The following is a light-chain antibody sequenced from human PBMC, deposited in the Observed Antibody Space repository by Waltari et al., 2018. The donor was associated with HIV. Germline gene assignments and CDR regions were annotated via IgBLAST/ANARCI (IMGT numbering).Light chain of an antibody. Sequence: ELVLTQSPGTLSLSPGERATLLCRASQSVNANFFAWYQQRPGQAPRLLIYGASTRAPGIPDRFSGSGSVTDFTLTISRLEPEDFAVYYCHQYGNSPSTFGQGTTLDIK. J-gene: IGKJ2*01. V-gene: IGKV3-20*01. CDR1: QSVNANF. CDR3: HQYGNSPST. CDR2: GAS.